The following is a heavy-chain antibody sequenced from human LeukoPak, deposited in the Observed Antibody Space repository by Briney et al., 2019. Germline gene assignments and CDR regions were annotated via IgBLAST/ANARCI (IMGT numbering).Heavy chain of an antibody. CDR2: ITASGTAM. CDR1: GFTFSSYS. D-gene: IGHD1-26*01. V-gene: IGHV3-48*02. CDR3: ASSGSYRFDY. Sequence: GGSLRLSCGASGFTFSSYSMNWVRQAPGKGLEWVSHITASGTAMFYAGSVKGRFTISRDNAKNSLYLQMNSLRDEDTAVYYCASSGSYRFDYWGQGTLVTVSS. J-gene: IGHJ4*02.